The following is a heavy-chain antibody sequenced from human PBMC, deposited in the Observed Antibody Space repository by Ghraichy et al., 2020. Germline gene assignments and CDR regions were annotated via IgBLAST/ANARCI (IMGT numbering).Heavy chain of an antibody. Sequence: SETLSLTCTVSGGSISSGSYYWSWIRQPAGKGLEWIGRIYTSGSTNYNPSLKSRVTISVDTSKNQFSLKLSSVTAADTAVYYCARDGGKLELRRWFDPWGQGTLVTVSS. CDR3: ARDGGKLELRRWFDP. V-gene: IGHV4-61*02. CDR1: GGSISSGSYY. CDR2: IYTSGST. J-gene: IGHJ5*02. D-gene: IGHD1-7*01.